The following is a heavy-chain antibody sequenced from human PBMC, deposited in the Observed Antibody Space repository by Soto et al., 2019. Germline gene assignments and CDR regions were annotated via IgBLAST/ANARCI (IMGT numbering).Heavy chain of an antibody. CDR2: IYYSGST. D-gene: IGHD6-13*01. Sequence: SETLSLTCTVSGGSISSYYWSWIRQPPGKGLEWIGYIYYSGSTNYNPSLKSRVTISVDTSKNQFSLKLSSVTAADTAVYDCARDIAAAGIWFDPWGQGTLVTVSS. CDR3: ARDIAAAGIWFDP. V-gene: IGHV4-59*01. CDR1: GGSISSYY. J-gene: IGHJ5*02.